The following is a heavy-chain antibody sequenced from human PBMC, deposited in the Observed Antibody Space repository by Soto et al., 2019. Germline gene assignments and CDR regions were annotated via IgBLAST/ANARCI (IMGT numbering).Heavy chain of an antibody. CDR1: GFPFSSYA. Sequence: GGSPRLSSAAFGFPFSSYAMTWVRQGPGRGLEWVSPISGSGGSTYYADSVKGRFTISRDNSKTTLYLKMNSLRAEDTAVYYCAKGCSGSCSNPRDWGQGTLVTVSS. CDR3: AKGCSGSCSNPRD. CDR2: ISGSGGST. J-gene: IGHJ4*02. D-gene: IGHD2-15*01. V-gene: IGHV3-23*01.